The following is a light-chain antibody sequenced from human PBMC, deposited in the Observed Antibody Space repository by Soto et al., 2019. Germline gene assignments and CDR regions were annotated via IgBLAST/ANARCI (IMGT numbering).Light chain of an antibody. CDR1: QSVNSD. CDR3: HKYAYAPWT. J-gene: IGKJ1*01. Sequence: EIVMTQSPCTLSVSPGERATVSCRASQSVNSDVAWYKQKPGQAPRLLPHGASTLASGIPDRVSGSGSGKDFLTTIRRLEPEDFAVYYCHKYAYAPWTFGQGTKVDIK. CDR2: GAS. V-gene: IGKV3-20*01.